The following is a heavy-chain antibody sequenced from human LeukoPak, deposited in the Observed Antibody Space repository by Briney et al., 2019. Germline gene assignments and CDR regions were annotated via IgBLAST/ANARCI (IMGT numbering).Heavy chain of an antibody. CDR2: MNPNSGNT. D-gene: IGHD6-19*01. Sequence: ASVKVSCKASGYTFTSYDINWVRQATGQGLEWMGWMNPNSGNTGYAQKFQGRVTMTRNTSISTAYMELSSLRSEDTAVYYCATGGTQWLAYTFDYWGQGTLVTVSS. J-gene: IGHJ4*02. CDR3: ATGGTQWLAYTFDY. CDR1: GYTFTSYD. V-gene: IGHV1-8*01.